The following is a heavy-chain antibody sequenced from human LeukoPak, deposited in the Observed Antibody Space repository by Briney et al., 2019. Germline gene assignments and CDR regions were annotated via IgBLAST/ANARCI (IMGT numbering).Heavy chain of an antibody. CDR2: IYYSGST. Sequence: SETLSLTCTVSGGSISSYYWGWIRQPPGKGLEWIGSIYYSGSTYYNPSLKSRVTISVDTSKSQFSLKLSSVTAADTAVYYCARQRWGEAGYSDYWGQGTLVTVSS. CDR3: ARQRWGEAGYSDY. CDR1: GGSISSYY. V-gene: IGHV4-39*01. D-gene: IGHD3-16*01. J-gene: IGHJ4*02.